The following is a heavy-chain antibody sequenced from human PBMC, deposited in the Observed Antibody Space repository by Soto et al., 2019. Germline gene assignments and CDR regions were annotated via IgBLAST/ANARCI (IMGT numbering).Heavy chain of an antibody. J-gene: IGHJ4*02. Sequence: GESLKISCKGSGYSFTSYWIGWVRQMPGKGLEWMGIIYPGDSDTRYSPSFQGQVTISADKSISTAYLQWSSLKAPDTAMYYCARPTERYCSGGSCYFPSPYYFDYWGQGTLVTVSS. D-gene: IGHD2-15*01. CDR2: IYPGDSDT. CDR1: GYSFTSYW. CDR3: ARPTERYCSGGSCYFPSPYYFDY. V-gene: IGHV5-51*01.